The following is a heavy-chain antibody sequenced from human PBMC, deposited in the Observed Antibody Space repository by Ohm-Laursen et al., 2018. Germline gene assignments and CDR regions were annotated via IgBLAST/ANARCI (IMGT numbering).Heavy chain of an antibody. J-gene: IGHJ4*02. V-gene: IGHV3-66*01. CDR2: IYTGDIT. CDR1: GFTINSNY. CDR3: VKESSTGYYRTADY. Sequence: SLRLSCSASGFTINSNYMNWARQAPGKGLEWVSVIYTGDITSYADSVKGRFTISRDHSKNTLDLQMNSLRPEDTAVYYCVKESSTGYYRTADYWGQGTLVTVSS. D-gene: IGHD3-9*01.